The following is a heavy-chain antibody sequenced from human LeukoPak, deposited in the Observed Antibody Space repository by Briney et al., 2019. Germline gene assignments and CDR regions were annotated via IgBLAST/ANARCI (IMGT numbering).Heavy chain of an antibody. CDR1: GYTFSSYG. J-gene: IGHJ4*02. CDR3: AKNYYDRNGYYYCSDY. CDR2: ITTYNT. V-gene: IGHV1-18*01. D-gene: IGHD3-22*01. Sequence: ASVKVSCKASGYTFSSYGISWVRQAPGQGLEWMGWITTYNTNYAQKFQDRVTMTTDTSTSTAYMELRSLRSDDTAVYYCAKNYYDRNGYYYCSDYWGQGTLLTVSS.